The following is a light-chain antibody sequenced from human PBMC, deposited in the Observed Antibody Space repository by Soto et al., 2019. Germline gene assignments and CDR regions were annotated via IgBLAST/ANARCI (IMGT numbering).Light chain of an antibody. J-gene: IGKJ1*01. CDR1: QSISTR. CDR3: QQYNSYSK. V-gene: IGKV1-5*01. CDR2: DAS. Sequence: THSPATLSASVWDRVTITCRASQSISTRLAWYQQKPGKAPKLLIYDASSLESGVPSRFSGSASGTEFTLTISSLQPDDFATYYCQQYNSYSKFGQGTKVDIK.